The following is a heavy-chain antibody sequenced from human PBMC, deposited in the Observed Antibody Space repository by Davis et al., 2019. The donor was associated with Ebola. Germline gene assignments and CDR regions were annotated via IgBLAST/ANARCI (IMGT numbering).Heavy chain of an antibody. CDR3: ARRSYHSGNAFDL. D-gene: IGHD3-10*01. Sequence: SETLSLTCAVYGESLSGYFWSWIRQPPGKGLEWIGDVYYIGTTNYNPFFKSRVTISVDTSRSQFSLKLTSVTAADTAVYYCARRSYHSGNAFDLWGQGTMVTVSS. CDR1: GESLSGYF. J-gene: IGHJ3*01. V-gene: IGHV4-59*01. CDR2: VYYIGTT.